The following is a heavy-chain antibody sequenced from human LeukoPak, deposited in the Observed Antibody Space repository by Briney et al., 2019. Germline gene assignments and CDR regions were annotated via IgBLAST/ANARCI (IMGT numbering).Heavy chain of an antibody. J-gene: IGHJ6*02. CDR2: INPSGGST. CDR1: GYTFTSYY. Sequence: ASVKVSCKASGYTFTSYYMHWVRQAPGQGLEWMGIINPSGGSTSYAQKFQGRVTMTRDTSTSTVYMELSSLRSEDTAVYYCARGNSGSHYVEYCYGMDVWGQGTTVTVSS. D-gene: IGHD1-26*01. CDR3: ARGNSGSHYVEYCYGMDV. V-gene: IGHV1-46*01.